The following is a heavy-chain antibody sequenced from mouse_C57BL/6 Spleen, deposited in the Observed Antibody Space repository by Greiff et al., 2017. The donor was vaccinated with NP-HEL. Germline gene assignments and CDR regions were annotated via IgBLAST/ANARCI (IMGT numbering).Heavy chain of an antibody. CDR1: GYTFTSYW. CDR3: ARGGRLYWYFDV. V-gene: IGHV1-53*01. Sequence: QVQLQQSGTELVKPGASVKLSCKASGYTFTSYWMHWVKQRPGQGLEWIGNINPSNGGTNYNEKFKSKATLTVDKSSSTAYMQLSSLTSEDSAVDYCARGGRLYWYFDVWGTGTTVTVSS. J-gene: IGHJ1*03. CDR2: INPSNGGT.